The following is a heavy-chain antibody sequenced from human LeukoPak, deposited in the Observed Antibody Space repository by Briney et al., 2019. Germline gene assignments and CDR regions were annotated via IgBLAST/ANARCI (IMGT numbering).Heavy chain of an antibody. CDR2: ISSSGSTI. D-gene: IGHD3-10*02. CDR1: GFTFSSYW. CDR3: AELGITMIGGV. V-gene: IGHV3-48*04. Sequence: GGSLRLSCAATGFTFSSYWMNWVRQAPGKGLEWVSYISSSGSTIYYADSVKGRFTISRDNAKNSLYLQMNSLRAEDTAVYYCAELGITMIGGVWGKGTTVTISS. J-gene: IGHJ6*04.